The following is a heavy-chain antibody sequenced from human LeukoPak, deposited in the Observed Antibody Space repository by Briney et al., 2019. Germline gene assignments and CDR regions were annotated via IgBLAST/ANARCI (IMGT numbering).Heavy chain of an antibody. CDR1: GGSISSSSYY. CDR3: ARRESYDYVWGSPRTYYFDY. J-gene: IGHJ4*02. Sequence: PSETLSLTCTVSGGSISSSSYYWGWIRQPPGKGLEWIGSIYYSGSTYYNPSLKSRVTISVDTSKNQFSLKLSSVTAADTAVYYCARRESYDYVWGSPRTYYFDYWGQGTLVTVSS. D-gene: IGHD3-16*01. CDR2: IYYSGST. V-gene: IGHV4-39*01.